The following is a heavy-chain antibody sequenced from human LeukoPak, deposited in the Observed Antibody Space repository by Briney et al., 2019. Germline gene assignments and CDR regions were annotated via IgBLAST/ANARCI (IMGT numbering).Heavy chain of an antibody. CDR1: GGSISSYY. V-gene: IGHV4-59*01. D-gene: IGHD6-19*01. Sequence: SETLSLTCTVSGGSISSYYWSWIRQPPGKGLEWIGYIYYSGSTNYNPSLKSRVTISVDTSKNQFSLKLSSVTAADTAVYYCARGRRGWVDYWGQGTLVPVSS. J-gene: IGHJ4*02. CDR2: IYYSGST. CDR3: ARGRRGWVDY.